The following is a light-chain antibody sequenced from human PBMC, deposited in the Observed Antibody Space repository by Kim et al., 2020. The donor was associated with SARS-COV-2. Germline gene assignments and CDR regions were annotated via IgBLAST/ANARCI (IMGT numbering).Light chain of an antibody. CDR2: QDI. J-gene: IGLJ3*02. CDR3: PAWDSSTAV. V-gene: IGLV3-1*01. Sequence: SYELTQPPSVSVSPGQTASITCSGHKLGDKHAYGYQQKPGQSPVLVIYQDIKRPSGIPERFSGSNSGNTVTLTISGTQSMDEADYYCPAWDSSTAVFGGGTKLTVL. CDR1: KLGDKH.